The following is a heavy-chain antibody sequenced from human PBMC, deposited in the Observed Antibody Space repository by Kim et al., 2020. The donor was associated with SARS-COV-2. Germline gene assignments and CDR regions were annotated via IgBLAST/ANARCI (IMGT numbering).Heavy chain of an antibody. D-gene: IGHD2-2*03. CDR2: ISHDGSKK. CDR1: GFTFSGYA. Sequence: GGSLRLSCAASGFTFSGYAMHWVRQAPGKGLEWVAVISHDGSKKYYADSVKGRFTISRDNSKNTLYLQMNSLRAEDTAVYYCARDQVDIVEVQAAMLAVWFGYWGQGTLVTVSS. CDR3: ARDQVDIVEVQAAMLAVWFGY. V-gene: IGHV3-30*04. J-gene: IGHJ4*02.